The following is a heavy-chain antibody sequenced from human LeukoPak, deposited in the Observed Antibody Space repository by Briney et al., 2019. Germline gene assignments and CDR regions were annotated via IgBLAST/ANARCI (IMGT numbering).Heavy chain of an antibody. CDR1: GYTFTNYV. CDR3: ARDLNWGADF. Sequence: ASVKVSFKASGYTFTNYVMYWVGQAPGQRLEWMGWINAGNGNTKYSQKFQSRVTITSDTSASIVYMELSSLRSEDTAVYYCARDLNWGADFWGQRTLVTVSS. V-gene: IGHV1-3*01. CDR2: INAGNGNT. D-gene: IGHD1-26*01. J-gene: IGHJ4*02.